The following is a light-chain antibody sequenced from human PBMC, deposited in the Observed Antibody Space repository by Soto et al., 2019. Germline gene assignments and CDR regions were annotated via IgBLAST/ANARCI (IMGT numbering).Light chain of an antibody. CDR1: QSISSW. J-gene: IGKJ4*01. CDR2: KAS. V-gene: IGKV1-5*03. Sequence: DIQMTQSPSTLSASVGDRVTITCRASQSISSWLAWYQQKPGKAPNLLIYKASSLESGVPSRFSGSGSGTEFTLTISSLQPDDFATYYCQQCNNYPLTFGGGTKVEI. CDR3: QQCNNYPLT.